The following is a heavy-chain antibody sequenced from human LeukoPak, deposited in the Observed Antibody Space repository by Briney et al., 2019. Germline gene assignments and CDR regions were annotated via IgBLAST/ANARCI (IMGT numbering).Heavy chain of an antibody. J-gene: IGHJ4*02. V-gene: IGHV4-59*08. CDR3: ARHYDSSAYWYYFGY. CDR1: GDSMSHYY. D-gene: IGHD3-22*01. CDR2: IFYSGST. Sequence: SETLSLTCSVSGDSMSHYYWSWIRQPPGKGLEWIGSIFYSGSTDSNPSLKGRVTISVDASRNQFSLKLSSVTAADTAMYFCARHYDSSAYWYYFGYWGQGTLVTVSS.